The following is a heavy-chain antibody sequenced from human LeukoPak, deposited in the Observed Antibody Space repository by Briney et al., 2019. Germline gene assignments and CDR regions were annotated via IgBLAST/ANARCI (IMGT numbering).Heavy chain of an antibody. V-gene: IGHV3-23*01. CDR3: AKDPFLPPLGKPLLYASGY. Sequence: GGSLRLSCAASGLTFSSYAVSWVRQAPGEGLEWVSAISGSGGSTYYADSVKGRFTISRDNSKNTLYLQMNSLRAEDTAVYYCAKDPFLPPLGKPLLYASGYWGQGTLVTVSS. CDR2: ISGSGGST. D-gene: IGHD2-2*02. CDR1: GLTFSSYA. J-gene: IGHJ4*02.